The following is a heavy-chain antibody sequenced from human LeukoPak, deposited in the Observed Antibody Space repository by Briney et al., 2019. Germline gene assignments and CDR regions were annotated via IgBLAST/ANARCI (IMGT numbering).Heavy chain of an antibody. V-gene: IGHV1-69*13. Sequence: SVKVSCKASGGTFSSYAISWVRQAPGQGLEWMGGIIPIFGTANYAQKFQGRVTITADESTSTAYMELSSLRSEDTAVYYCARDRPLVTGDYGMDVWGQGTTVTVSS. CDR2: IIPIFGTA. CDR1: GGTFSSYA. D-gene: IGHD4-23*01. CDR3: ARDRPLVTGDYGMDV. J-gene: IGHJ6*02.